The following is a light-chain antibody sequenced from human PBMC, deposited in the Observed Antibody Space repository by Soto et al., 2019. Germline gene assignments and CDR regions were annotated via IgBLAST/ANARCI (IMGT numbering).Light chain of an antibody. Sequence: QSVLTQPPSASGAPGQSVTISCTGTSSDVGAYNYVSWYQQHPGKAPKLMIHEVSTRPSGVPDRFSASQSGNTASLPVAGLQAEDEADYYSSSNRGSKECYAFGTGTKVTVL. CDR1: SSDVGAYNY. V-gene: IGLV2-8*01. CDR2: EVS. CDR3: SSNRGSKECYA. J-gene: IGLJ1*01.